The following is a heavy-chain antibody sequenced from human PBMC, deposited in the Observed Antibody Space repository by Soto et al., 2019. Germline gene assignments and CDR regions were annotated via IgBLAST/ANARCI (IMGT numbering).Heavy chain of an antibody. V-gene: IGHV5-51*01. CDR2: IYPGDSDT. CDR1: GYSFTTYW. CDR3: SRQGGDSCDDQRFEY. J-gene: IGHJ4*02. D-gene: IGHD2-21*01. Sequence: WESLKISCKGSGYSFTTYWIGWVRQMPGKGLEWMGIIYPGDSDTRYSPSFQGQVTISADKSISTAYLQWSSLKASDTAMYYCSRQGGDSCDDQRFEYWGQRTRVTVSS.